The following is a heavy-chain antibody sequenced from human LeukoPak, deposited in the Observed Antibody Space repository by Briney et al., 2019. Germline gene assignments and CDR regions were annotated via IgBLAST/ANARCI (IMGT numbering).Heavy chain of an antibody. CDR1: GGTFSSYA. J-gene: IGHJ4*02. CDR3: ASPPGGYRYYFDY. D-gene: IGHD2-8*02. CDR2: IIPIFGTA. V-gene: IGHV1-69*13. Sequence: SVKVSCKASGGTFSSYAISWVRQAPGQGLEWMGGIIPIFGTANYAQKFQGRVTITADESTSTAYMELSSLRSEDTAVYYCASPPGGYRYYFDYWGQGTLVTVSS.